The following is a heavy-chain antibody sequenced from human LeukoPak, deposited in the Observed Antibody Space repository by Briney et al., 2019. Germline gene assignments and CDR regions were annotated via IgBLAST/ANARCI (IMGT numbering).Heavy chain of an antibody. CDR1: GFTFSDYY. J-gene: IGHJ6*02. CDR3: ARDSCSGGSRYFGVYYYGMDV. D-gene: IGHD2-15*01. V-gene: IGHV3-11*01. CDR2: ISSSGSTI. Sequence: PGGSLRLSCAASGFTFSDYYMSWIRQAPGKGLEWVSYISSSGSTIYYADSVKGRFTISRDNAKNSLYLQMNSLRAEDTAVYYCARDSCSGGSRYFGVYYYGMDVWGQGTLVTASS.